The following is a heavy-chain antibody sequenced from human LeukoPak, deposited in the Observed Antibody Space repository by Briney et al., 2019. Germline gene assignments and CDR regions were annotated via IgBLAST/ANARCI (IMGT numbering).Heavy chain of an antibody. Sequence: GGSLRLSCAASGFTASTYGVSWVRQASGKGLQWVSAIVGGAGYTFYADSVKGQFTISRDNSWNSLYLQMNSLRDDDTAVYYCAKGSRTGQFPMDVWGQGTTVTVSS. CDR1: GFTASTYG. V-gene: IGHV3-23*01. CDR2: IVGGAGYT. J-gene: IGHJ6*02. CDR3: AKGSRTGQFPMDV. D-gene: IGHD1-1*01.